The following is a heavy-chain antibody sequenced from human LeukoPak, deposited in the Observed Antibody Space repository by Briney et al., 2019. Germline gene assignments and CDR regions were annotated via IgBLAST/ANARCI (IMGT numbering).Heavy chain of an antibody. CDR1: GYTFTSYA. J-gene: IGHJ4*02. CDR2: INAGNGNT. V-gene: IGHV1-3*01. Sequence: ASVKVSCKASGYTFTSYAMHWVRQAPGQRLEWMGWINAGNGNTKYSQKFQGRVTITRDTSASTAYMELSSLRSEDTAVYHCARDLGAGRWLVGWGQGTLVTVSS. D-gene: IGHD5-24*01. CDR3: ARDLGAGRWLVG.